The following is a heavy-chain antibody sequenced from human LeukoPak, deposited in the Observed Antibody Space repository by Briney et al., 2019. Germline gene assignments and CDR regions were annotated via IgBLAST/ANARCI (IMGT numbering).Heavy chain of an antibody. D-gene: IGHD3-22*01. CDR3: AGSYDSSGYYYYFAFDI. Sequence: SETLSLTCTVSGGSISSGGYYWSWIRQPPGKGLEWIGYIYYSGSTNYNPSLKSRVTISVDTSKNQFSLKLSSVTAADTAVYYCAGSYDSSGYYYYFAFDIWGQGTMVTVSS. CDR1: GGSISSGGYY. CDR2: IYYSGST. J-gene: IGHJ3*02. V-gene: IGHV4-61*08.